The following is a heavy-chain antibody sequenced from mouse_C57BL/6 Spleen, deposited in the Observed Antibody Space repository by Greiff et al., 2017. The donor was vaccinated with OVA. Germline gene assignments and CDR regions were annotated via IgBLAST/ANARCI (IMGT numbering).Heavy chain of an antibody. J-gene: IGHJ2*01. D-gene: IGHD2-5*01. CDR1: GYTFTSYW. CDR2: IDPSDSET. V-gene: IGHV1-52*01. CDR3: ARLGYSNYNYFDY. Sequence: QLQLQQPGAELVRPGSSVKLSCKASGYTFTSYWMHWVKQRPIQGLEWIGNIDPSDSETHYNQKFKDKATLTVDKSSSTAYMQLSSLTSEDSAVYYCARLGYSNYNYFDYWGQGTTLTVSS.